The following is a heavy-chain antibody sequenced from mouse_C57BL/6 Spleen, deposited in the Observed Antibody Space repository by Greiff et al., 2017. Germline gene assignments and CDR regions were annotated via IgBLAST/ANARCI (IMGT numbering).Heavy chain of an antibody. J-gene: IGHJ3*01. V-gene: IGHV1-69*01. CDR3: ARKGATGCAY. CDR1: GYTFTSYW. CDR2: IDPSDSYT. Sequence: QVQLQQPGAELVMPGASVKLSCKASGYTFTSYWMHWVKQRPGQGLEWIGEIDPSDSYTNYNQKFKGKSTWTVDKSSSTAYMQLSSLTSEDSAVYYCARKGATGCAYWGQGTLVTVSA.